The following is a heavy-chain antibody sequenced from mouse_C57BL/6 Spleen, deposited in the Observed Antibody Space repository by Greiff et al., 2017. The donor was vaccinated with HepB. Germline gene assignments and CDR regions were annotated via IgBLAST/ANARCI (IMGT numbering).Heavy chain of an antibody. CDR1: GYTFTSYW. J-gene: IGHJ2*01. CDR2: IDPSDSYT. D-gene: IGHD2-1*01. Sequence: VQLQQSGAELVMPGASVKLSCKASGYTFTSYWMHWVKQRPGQGLEWIGEIDPSDSYTNYNQKFKGKSTLTVDKSSSTAYMQLSSLTSEDSAVYYCARKEVYGNYFDYWGQGTTLTVSS. V-gene: IGHV1-69*01. CDR3: ARKEVYGNYFDY.